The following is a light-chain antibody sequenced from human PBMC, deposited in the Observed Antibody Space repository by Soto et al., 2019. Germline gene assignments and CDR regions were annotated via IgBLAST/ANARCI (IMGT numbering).Light chain of an antibody. CDR2: AAS. CDR1: QGISRY. Sequence: DIQLTQSPSFLSASVGDRVTITCRASQGISRYLAWYQQEPGKAPKLLIYAASTLHSGVTSRFSGSGSGTEFTLTISSLQPEDFATYYCQQLNSYPLTFGGGTKVEIK. CDR3: QQLNSYPLT. J-gene: IGKJ4*01. V-gene: IGKV1-9*01.